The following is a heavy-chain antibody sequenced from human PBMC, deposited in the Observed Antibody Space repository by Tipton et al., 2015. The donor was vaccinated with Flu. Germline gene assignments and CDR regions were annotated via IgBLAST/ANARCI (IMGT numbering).Heavy chain of an antibody. CDR1: GFTFTNYW. Sequence: SLRLSCATSGFTFTNYWMSWIRQAPRKGLEWVAHIKQDGSVKYYVDSVKGRFTISRDNAKNSLYLQMNSLRAEDTAVYYCARLSYYDVDLKNFYFDYWGQGALVTVSS. D-gene: IGHD3-10*02. V-gene: IGHV3-7*01. CDR3: ARLSYYDVDLKNFYFDY. J-gene: IGHJ4*02. CDR2: IKQDGSVK.